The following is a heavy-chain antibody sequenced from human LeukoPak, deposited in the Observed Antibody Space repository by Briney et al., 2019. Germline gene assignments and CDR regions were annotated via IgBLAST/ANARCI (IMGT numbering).Heavy chain of an antibody. V-gene: IGHV3-48*01. CDR1: GFTFSSYS. CDR2: ISSSSTI. J-gene: IGHJ4*02. Sequence: GGSLRLSCAASGFTFSSYSMNWVRQAPGKGLEWVSYISSSSTIYYANSVKGRFTISRDNAKNSLYLQMNSLRAEDTAVYYCARRYDFWSGYYTDYFDYWGQGTLVTVSS. D-gene: IGHD3-3*01. CDR3: ARRYDFWSGYYTDYFDY.